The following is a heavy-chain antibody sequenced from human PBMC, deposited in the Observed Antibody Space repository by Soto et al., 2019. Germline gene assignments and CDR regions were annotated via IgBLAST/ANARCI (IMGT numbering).Heavy chain of an antibody. V-gene: IGHV4-59*01. CDR3: ATGGGRFNYGMDV. J-gene: IGHJ6*02. CDR2: IFYSGST. Sequence: SETLSLTCTVSGGSIRSYYWSWIRQPPGKRLEWIEYIFYSGSTNYNPSLKSRVTISVDTSKNQLSLKLNSVTAADTAVYYCATGGGRFNYGMDVWGQGTSVTVSS. CDR1: GGSIRSYY. D-gene: IGHD3-10*01.